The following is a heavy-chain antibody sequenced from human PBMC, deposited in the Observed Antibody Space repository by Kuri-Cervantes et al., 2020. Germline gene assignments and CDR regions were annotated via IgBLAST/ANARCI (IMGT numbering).Heavy chain of an antibody. D-gene: IGHD3-16*01. CDR2: ISYDGSNK. V-gene: IGHV3-30*14. Sequence: LSLTCAASGFTFSSYATHWVRQAPGKGLEWVAVISYDGSNKYYAASVKGRFTISRDNSKNTLYLQMNSLRAEDTAVYYCARARNFGIVGFDPWGQGTLVTVSS. J-gene: IGHJ5*02. CDR1: GFTFSSYA. CDR3: ARARNFGIVGFDP.